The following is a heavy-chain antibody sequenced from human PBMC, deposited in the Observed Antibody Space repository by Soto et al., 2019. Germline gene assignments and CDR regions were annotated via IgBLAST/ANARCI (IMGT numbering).Heavy chain of an antibody. CDR2: IWYDGSNK. Sequence: QVQLVESGGGVVQPGRSLSLSCAASGFTFSSYGMHWVRQAPGKGLEWVAVIWYDGSNKYYADSVKGRFTISRDNSKNTLYLQMNSLRAEDTAVYYCARGAPTKGMDVWGQGTTVTVSS. CDR3: ARGAPTKGMDV. J-gene: IGHJ6*02. V-gene: IGHV3-33*01. CDR1: GFTFSSYG.